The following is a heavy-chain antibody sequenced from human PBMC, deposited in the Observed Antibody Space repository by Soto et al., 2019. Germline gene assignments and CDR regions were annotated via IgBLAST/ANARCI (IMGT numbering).Heavy chain of an antibody. CDR1: GFTFSNAW. D-gene: IGHD3-22*01. V-gene: IGHV3-15*01. CDR2: IKSKTDGGTT. CDR3: TTNSYYYDSSGYSPTYYFDY. Sequence: GGSLRLSCAASGFTFSNAWMSWVRQAPGKGLEWVGRIKSKTDGGTTDYAAPVKGRFTISRDDSKNTLYLQMNSLKTEDTAVYYCTTNSYYYDSSGYSPTYYFDYWGQGTLVTVSS. J-gene: IGHJ4*02.